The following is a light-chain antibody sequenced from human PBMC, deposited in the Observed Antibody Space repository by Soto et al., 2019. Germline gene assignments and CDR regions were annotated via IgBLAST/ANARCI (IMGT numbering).Light chain of an antibody. CDR2: GAS. V-gene: IGKV3-20*01. CDR1: QSVSSNY. CDR3: QQYGSSPWT. Sequence: EIVLTQSPGTLSLSPGQRATLSCRASQSVSSNYLGWYQQKPGQSPRPLIYGASSRATGIPDRFSGSGAGTDFTLTISRREPEDFGVYYFQQYGSSPWTFGQGTKVEIK. J-gene: IGKJ1*01.